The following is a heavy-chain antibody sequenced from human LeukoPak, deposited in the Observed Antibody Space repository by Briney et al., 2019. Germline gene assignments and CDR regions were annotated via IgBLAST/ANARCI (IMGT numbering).Heavy chain of an antibody. V-gene: IGHV3-23*01. D-gene: IGHD6-13*01. CDR1: GCTFSACA. CDR3: VKVEDSSSWYRAFDI. J-gene: IGHJ3*02. CDR2: ISGSGGGT. Sequence: AGSLRLSCAASGCTFSACARSWARQAPGKGLEWISGISGSGGGTYYAAPVKGRFTISRNNSKNLVYLQMNSLRAEDTALYYCVKVEDSSSWYRAFDIWGQGTMVTVSS.